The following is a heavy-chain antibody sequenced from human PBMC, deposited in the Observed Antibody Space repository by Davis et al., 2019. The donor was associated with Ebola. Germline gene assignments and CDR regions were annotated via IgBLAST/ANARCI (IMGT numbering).Heavy chain of an antibody. CDR3: AREYYYGSGFDY. CDR2: INNGGSTI. J-gene: IGHJ4*02. Sequence: PGGSLRLSCAASGFTLSNYEMNWVRQAPGKGLEWVSYINNGGSTIYYADSVKGRFTISRDNAKNSLYLQMNSLRADDTAVYYCAREYYYGSGFDYWGQGILVTVSS. D-gene: IGHD3-10*01. CDR1: GFTLSNYE. V-gene: IGHV3-48*03.